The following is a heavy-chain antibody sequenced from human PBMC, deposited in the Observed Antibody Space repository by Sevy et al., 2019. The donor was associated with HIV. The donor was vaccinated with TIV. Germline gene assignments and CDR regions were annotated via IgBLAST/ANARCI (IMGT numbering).Heavy chain of an antibody. CDR1: GFRFESQA. J-gene: IGHJ4*01. V-gene: IGHV3-23*01. CDR3: AKDVRDQSCYDDFWSGSPCFDY. CDR2: MSGRGDSR. Sequence: GGSLRLSCVASGFRFESQAMGWVRQAPGKGLEWVSGMSGRGDSRGYAHSVKGRFTISRDNSKNTVYLQMNSLTAEDTALYYCAKDVRDQSCYDDFWSGSPCFDYWGRGILVTVSS. D-gene: IGHD3-3*01.